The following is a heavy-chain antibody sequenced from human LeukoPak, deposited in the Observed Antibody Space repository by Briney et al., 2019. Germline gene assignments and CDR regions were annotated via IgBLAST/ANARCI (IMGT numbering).Heavy chain of an antibody. J-gene: IGHJ4*02. D-gene: IGHD2-15*01. CDR1: GFTFSNYW. V-gene: IGHV3-74*01. CDR2: ISSSGNTR. Sequence: PGGSLRLSCAASGFTFSNYWMHWVRQAPGKGLVWVSRISSSGNTRNYADSVKGRFTISRDNAKNSLYLQMNSLRAEDTAVYYCARDVVAATPFSDYWGQGTLVTVSS. CDR3: ARDVVAATPFSDY.